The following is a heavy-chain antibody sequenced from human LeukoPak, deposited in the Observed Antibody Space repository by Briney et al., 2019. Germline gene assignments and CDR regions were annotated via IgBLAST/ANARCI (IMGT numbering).Heavy chain of an antibody. V-gene: IGHV1-18*01. J-gene: IGHJ4*02. CDR3: ARDWDIVVVPAAHEFDY. D-gene: IGHD2-2*01. CDR2: ISAYNGNT. CDR1: GYTFTSYG. Sequence: ASVKVSCKASGYTFTSYGISWVRQAPGQGLEWMGWISAYNGNTNYAQELQGRVTMTTDTSTSTAYMELRSLRSDDTAVYYCARDWDIVVVPAAHEFDYWGQGTLVTVSS.